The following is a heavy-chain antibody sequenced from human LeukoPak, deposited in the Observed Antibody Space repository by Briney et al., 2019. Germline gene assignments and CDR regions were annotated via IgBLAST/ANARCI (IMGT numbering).Heavy chain of an antibody. CDR3: ARVGDFWSGYYTESEKPHDY. CDR2: IYHSGST. J-gene: IGHJ4*02. V-gene: IGHV4-30-2*01. Sequence: SQTLSLTCTVSGGSISSGGYYWSWIRQPPGKGLEWIGYIYHSGSTYYSPSLKSRVTISVDRSKNQFSLKLSSVTAADTAVYYCARVGDFWSGYYTESEKPHDYWGQGTLVTVSS. CDR1: GGSISSGGYY. D-gene: IGHD3-3*01.